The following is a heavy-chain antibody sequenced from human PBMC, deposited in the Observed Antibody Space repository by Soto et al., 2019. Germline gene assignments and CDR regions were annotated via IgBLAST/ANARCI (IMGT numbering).Heavy chain of an antibody. CDR2: IYWDDDK. J-gene: IGHJ4*02. Sequence: QITLKESGPTLVKPTQTLTLTCTFSGFSLRNSGVGVGWIRQLTGKALEWLALIYWDDDKRYSPSLKSRLTITKDTSKNQVVLTMTNMDPVDTATYYCANMTTGGFYFAYWGQGTLVTVSS. V-gene: IGHV2-5*02. CDR1: GFSLRNSGVG. D-gene: IGHD4-17*01. CDR3: ANMTTGGFYFAY.